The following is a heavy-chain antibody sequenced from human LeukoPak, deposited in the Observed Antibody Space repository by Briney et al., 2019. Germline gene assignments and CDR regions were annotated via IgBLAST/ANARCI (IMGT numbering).Heavy chain of an antibody. Sequence: SGPTLLKPTQTLTLTCTFSGFSLSTNDVGVGWIRQPPGEALEWLALIYWDDDKRYSPSQKSRLTITKDTSKNQVVLTMANMDPADTATYYCAFSKCSRSGFDSWGQGTLVTVSS. CDR3: AFSKCSRSGFDS. D-gene: IGHD6-6*01. J-gene: IGHJ4*02. V-gene: IGHV2-5*02. CDR1: GFSLSTNDVG. CDR2: IYWDDDK.